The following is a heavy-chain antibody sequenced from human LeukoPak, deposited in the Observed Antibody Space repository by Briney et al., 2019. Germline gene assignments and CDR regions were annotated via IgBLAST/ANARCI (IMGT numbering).Heavy chain of an antibody. J-gene: IGHJ5*02. D-gene: IGHD2-2*01. CDR1: GYSFTSYW. CDR2: IYPGDSGT. V-gene: IGHV5-51*01. Sequence: GESLKISCKGSGYSFTSYWIGWVRQMPGKGLEWMGIIYPGDSGTRYSPSFQGQVTISADKSISTAYLQWSSLKASDTAMYYCARHRSHCSSTSCYVDWFDPWGQGTLVTVSS. CDR3: ARHRSHCSSTSCYVDWFDP.